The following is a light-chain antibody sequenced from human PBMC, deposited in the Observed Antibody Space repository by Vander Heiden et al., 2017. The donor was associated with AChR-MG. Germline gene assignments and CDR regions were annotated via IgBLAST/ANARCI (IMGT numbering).Light chain of an antibody. CDR1: QSVSSY. V-gene: IGKV3-11*01. CDR2: DAS. CDR3: QQRSNWPIT. Sequence: EIVLTQSPATLSLSPGERATLSCRASQSVSSYLAWYQQKPGQAPRLLIYDASNSATGIPARFSGSGSGTDFTLTISSLEPEDFAVYYCQQRSNWPITFGQRTRLEIK. J-gene: IGKJ5*01.